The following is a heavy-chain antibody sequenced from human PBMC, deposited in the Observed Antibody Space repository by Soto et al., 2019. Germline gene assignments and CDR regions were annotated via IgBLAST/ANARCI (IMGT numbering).Heavy chain of an antibody. J-gene: IGHJ6*02. Sequence: GGSLRLSCAASGFTFSSYSMNWVRQAPGKGLEWVSSISSSSSYIYYADSVKGRFTISRDNAKNSLYLQMNSLRAEDTAVYYCARVLVRLDYYYGMDVWGQGTTVTVSS. D-gene: IGHD6-13*01. CDR2: ISSSSSYI. CDR3: ARVLVRLDYYYGMDV. V-gene: IGHV3-21*01. CDR1: GFTFSSYS.